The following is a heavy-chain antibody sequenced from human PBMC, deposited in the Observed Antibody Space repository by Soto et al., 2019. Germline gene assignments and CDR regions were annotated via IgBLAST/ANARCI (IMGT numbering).Heavy chain of an antibody. Sequence: GESLKISCKGSGYSFTSYWIAWVRQMPGKGLEWMGRIDPSDSYTNYSPSFQGHVTISADKSISTAYLQWSSLKASDTAMYYCARSRRGAYSSGWYSPSGYYNYGIDVWGQGTKVTVSS. CDR2: IDPSDSYT. CDR1: GYSFTSYW. V-gene: IGHV5-10-1*01. CDR3: ARSRRGAYSSGWYSPSGYYNYGIDV. J-gene: IGHJ6*02. D-gene: IGHD6-19*01.